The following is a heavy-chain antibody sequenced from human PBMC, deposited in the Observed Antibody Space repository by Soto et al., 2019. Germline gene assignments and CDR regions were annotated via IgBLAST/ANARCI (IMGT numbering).Heavy chain of an antibody. CDR1: GGSISSYY. J-gene: IGHJ2*01. V-gene: IGHV4-59*01. D-gene: IGHD4-17*01. Sequence: QVQLQESGPGLVKPSETLSLTCTVSGGSISSYYWSWIRQPPGKGLEWIGYIYYSGSTHYNPSLKSRVTLSVDTSKNQFSLKLSSVTAADTAVYYCARGTPTVTWYFDLWGRGTLVTVSS. CDR3: ARGTPTVTWYFDL. CDR2: IYYSGST.